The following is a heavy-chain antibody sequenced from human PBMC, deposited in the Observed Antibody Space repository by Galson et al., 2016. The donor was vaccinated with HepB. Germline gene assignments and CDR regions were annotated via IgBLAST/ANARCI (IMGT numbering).Heavy chain of an antibody. V-gene: IGHV3-13*01. Sequence: SLRLSCAASGFTFSSYDMHWVRQGTGIGLEWVSGIGVAGDTYYPGSVKGRFTISRDNSKNTLYLQMNSLRVEDTAVYYCAKGTTLQVHFGYFDHWGQGTLVTVSS. CDR2: IGVAGDT. J-gene: IGHJ4*02. CDR1: GFTFSSYD. D-gene: IGHD1/OR15-1a*01. CDR3: AKGTTLQVHFGYFDH.